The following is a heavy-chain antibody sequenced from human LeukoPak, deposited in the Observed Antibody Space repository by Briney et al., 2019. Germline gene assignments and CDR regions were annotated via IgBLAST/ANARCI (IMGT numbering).Heavy chain of an antibody. CDR2: IKHSGST. CDR1: GGSFSGYY. J-gene: IGHJ1*01. D-gene: IGHD4-17*01. V-gene: IGHV4-34*01. CDR3: ARATAAGYFQH. Sequence: SETLSLICAVYGGSFSGYYWSWIRQPPGKGLEWIGEIKHSGSTNYNPSLKSRVTISVDTSKNQFSLKLNSVTAADTAVYYCARATAAGYFQHWGQGTPVIVSS.